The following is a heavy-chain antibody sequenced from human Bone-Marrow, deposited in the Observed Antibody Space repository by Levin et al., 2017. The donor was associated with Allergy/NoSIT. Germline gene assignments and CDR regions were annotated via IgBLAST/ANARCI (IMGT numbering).Heavy chain of an antibody. CDR2: ISGSDTTT. J-gene: IGHJ6*02. V-gene: IGHV3-23*01. D-gene: IGHD2-15*01. CDR1: GFTFSNYA. CDR3: ASAGYCSGGGCYSGDNNYGVDV. Sequence: GGSLRLSCAASGFTFSNYAMSWVRQAPGQGLEWVSVISGSDTTTDYADSVKGRFTISRDNSKNTLYLQMNSLRAEDTAVYYCASAGYCSGGGCYSGDNNYGVDVWGQVTTVAVAS.